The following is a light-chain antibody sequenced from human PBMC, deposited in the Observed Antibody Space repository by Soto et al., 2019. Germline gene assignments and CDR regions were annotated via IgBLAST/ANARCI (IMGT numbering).Light chain of an antibody. Sequence: QSVLTQPPSVSGAPGPRVTISCTGSSSKIGAGYDVHWYQQLPGTAPKLLIYGNSNRPSGVPDRFSGSKSGTSASLAITGLQAEDEADYYCQSYDSSLSGPYVFGTGTKVTVL. J-gene: IGLJ1*01. CDR3: QSYDSSLSGPYV. CDR1: SSKIGAGYD. V-gene: IGLV1-40*01. CDR2: GNS.